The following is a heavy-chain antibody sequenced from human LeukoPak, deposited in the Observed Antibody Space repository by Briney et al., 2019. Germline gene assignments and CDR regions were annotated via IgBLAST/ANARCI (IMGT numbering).Heavy chain of an antibody. V-gene: IGHV4-59*01. CDR3: ARVQVYCSSTSCYTDAFDI. D-gene: IGHD2-2*02. Sequence: SETLSLTCTVSGGSISSDYWSWIRQPPGKGLEWIGNIYYSGSTNYNPSLKSRVTISVDTSKNQFSLKLSSVTAADTAVYYCARVQVYCSSTSCYTDAFDIWGQGTMVTVSS. CDR2: IYYSGST. CDR1: GGSISSDY. J-gene: IGHJ3*02.